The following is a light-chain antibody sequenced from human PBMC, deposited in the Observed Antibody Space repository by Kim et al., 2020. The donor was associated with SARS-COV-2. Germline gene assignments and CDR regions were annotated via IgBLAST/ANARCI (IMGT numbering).Light chain of an antibody. V-gene: IGKV1-5*01. J-gene: IGKJ1*01. CDR3: QQNNTYSWT. CDR1: QCISSR. CDR2: DAF. Sequence: GDRVNITCSASQCISSRFAWDHHKPAKAPKLLICDAFSLEDGVPSRFPDSGSWTAFTLNISSLQPVDCASYYCQQNNTYSWTYGEGTTV.